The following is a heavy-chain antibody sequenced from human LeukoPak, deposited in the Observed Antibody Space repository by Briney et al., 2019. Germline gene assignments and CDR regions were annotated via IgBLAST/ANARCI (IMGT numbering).Heavy chain of an antibody. CDR1: GFTVSSNY. CDR2: IYSGGST. D-gene: IGHD5-18*01. J-gene: IGHJ5*02. V-gene: IGHV3-53*01. Sequence: PGGSLRLSCAASGFTVSSNYMSWVRQAPGKGLEWVSVIYSGGSTYYADSVKGRFTISRDNSKNTLYLQMNSLRAEDTAVYYCARVDTATQNNWFDPWGQGTLVTVSS. CDR3: ARVDTATQNNWFDP.